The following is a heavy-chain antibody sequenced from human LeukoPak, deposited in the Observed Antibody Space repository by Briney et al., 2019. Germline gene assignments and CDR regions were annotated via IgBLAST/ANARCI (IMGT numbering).Heavy chain of an antibody. Sequence: GGSLRLSCAASGFTFSNYAMNRVRQAPGKGLEWVSGISGSGGSTYYADSVKGRFTISRDNSKNTLYLQMNSLRAEDTAVYYCARAPSAILAHDYWGQGTLVTVSS. V-gene: IGHV3-23*01. D-gene: IGHD1-26*01. CDR3: ARAPSAILAHDY. J-gene: IGHJ4*02. CDR2: ISGSGGST. CDR1: GFTFSNYA.